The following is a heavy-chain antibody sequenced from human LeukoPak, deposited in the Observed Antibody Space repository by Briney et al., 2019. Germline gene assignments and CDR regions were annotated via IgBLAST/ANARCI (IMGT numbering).Heavy chain of an antibody. V-gene: IGHV3-23*01. CDR1: GFTFSSYA. CDR3: AKAKYSSMYYFDY. D-gene: IGHD6-19*01. CDR2: ISGSGGNT. Sequence: GGSLRLSCAASGFTFSSYAMSWVRQAPGKGLEWVSAISGSGGNTYYADSVKGRFTISRDNSKNTLYLQMNSLRAEDTAVYYCAKAKYSSMYYFDYWGQGTLVTVSS. J-gene: IGHJ4*02.